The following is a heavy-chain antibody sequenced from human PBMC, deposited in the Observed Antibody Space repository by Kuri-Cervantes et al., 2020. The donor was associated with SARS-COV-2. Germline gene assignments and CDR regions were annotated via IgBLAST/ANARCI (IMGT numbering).Heavy chain of an antibody. CDR1: GGSISSGSYY. CDR3: ARGLGVAADAFDI. D-gene: IGHD3-16*01. CDR2: IYTSGST. Sequence: SETLSLTCTVSGGSISSGSYYWSWIRQPAGKGLEWIGHIYTSGSTNYNPSLKSRVTISVDTSKNQFSLKLSSVTAADTAVYYYARGLGVAADAFDIWGQGTMVTVSS. J-gene: IGHJ3*02. V-gene: IGHV4-61*09.